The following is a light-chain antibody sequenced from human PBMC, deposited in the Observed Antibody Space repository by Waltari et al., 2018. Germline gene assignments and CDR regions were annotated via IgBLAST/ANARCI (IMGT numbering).Light chain of an antibody. CDR3: GADHGSGSNFAYV. V-gene: IGLV9-49*01. Sequence: QPVLTPPPSASASLGASVTLTCTLSSGHSNYKVAWYPQRPGKGTRFVMRVGTGGIVGSKGDGIPDRFSVLGSGLNRYLTIKNIQEEDESDYHCGADHGSGSNFAYVFGTGTKVTVL. J-gene: IGLJ1*01. CDR1: SGHSNYK. CDR2: VGTGGIVG.